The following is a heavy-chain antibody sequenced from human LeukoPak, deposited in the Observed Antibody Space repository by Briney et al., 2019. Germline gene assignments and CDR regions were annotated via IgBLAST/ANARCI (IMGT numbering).Heavy chain of an antibody. D-gene: IGHD4-17*01. CDR3: GRDPNGDYVGAFEF. Sequence: SGGSLRLSCAASGFTFSSFAMTWVHQSPGKGLEWVSSIRGGGAATGYADSVRGRFTIFRDNSKNTLYLQMNSLRAEDSAVYFCGRDPNGDYVGAFEFWGQGTLVTVSS. V-gene: IGHV3-23*01. CDR1: GFTFSSFA. J-gene: IGHJ3*01. CDR2: IRGGGAAT.